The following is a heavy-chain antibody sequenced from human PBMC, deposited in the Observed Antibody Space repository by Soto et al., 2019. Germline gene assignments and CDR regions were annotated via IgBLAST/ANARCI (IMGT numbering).Heavy chain of an antibody. Sequence: QVPLVQSGAEVKKPGASVKVSCKASGYTFTSYGISWVRQAPGQGLEWMGWISAYNGNTNYAQKLQGRVTMTTDTSTSTAHMELRSLRSDDTAVYYCARHVTYYDFWSGFRSWGQGTLVTVSS. CDR3: ARHVTYYDFWSGFRS. D-gene: IGHD3-3*01. V-gene: IGHV1-18*01. CDR1: GYTFTSYG. CDR2: ISAYNGNT. J-gene: IGHJ4*02.